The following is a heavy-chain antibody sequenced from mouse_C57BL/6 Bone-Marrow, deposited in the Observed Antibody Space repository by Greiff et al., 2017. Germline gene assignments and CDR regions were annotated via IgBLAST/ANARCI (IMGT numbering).Heavy chain of an antibody. Sequence: QVQLQQPGAELVRPGSSVKLSCKASGYTFTSYWMHWVKQRPIQGLEWIGNIDPSDSETHYNQKFKDKATLTVDKSSSTAYMQRSSLTSEDSAVYYCARDYGSSQGYFDYWGQGTTLTVSS. V-gene: IGHV1-52*01. D-gene: IGHD1-1*01. J-gene: IGHJ2*01. CDR2: IDPSDSET. CDR1: GYTFTSYW. CDR3: ARDYGSSQGYFDY.